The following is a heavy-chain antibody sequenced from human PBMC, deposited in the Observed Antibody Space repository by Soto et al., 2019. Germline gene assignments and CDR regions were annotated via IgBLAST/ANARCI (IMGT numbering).Heavy chain of an antibody. CDR3: ARGPYGSSGYYFVVPEGYFDY. CDR2: INPSGGST. CDR1: GYTFTSYY. V-gene: IGHV1-46*01. D-gene: IGHD3-22*01. J-gene: IGHJ4*02. Sequence: GASVKVSCKASGYTFTSYYMHWVRQAPGQGLEWMGIINPSGGSTSYAQKFQGRVTMTRDTSTSTVYMELSSLRSEDTAVYYCARGPYGSSGYYFVVPEGYFDYWGQGTLVTVSS.